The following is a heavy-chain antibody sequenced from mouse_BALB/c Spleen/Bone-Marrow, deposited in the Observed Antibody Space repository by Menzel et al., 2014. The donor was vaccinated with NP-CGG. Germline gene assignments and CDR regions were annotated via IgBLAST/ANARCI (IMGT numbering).Heavy chain of an antibody. CDR3: TRQYGNYYAMDY. CDR2: IYHSDSYP. J-gene: IGHJ4*01. D-gene: IGHD2-10*02. V-gene: IGHV1S126*01. Sequence: VQLQESRAEMVRPGASVKVSSKASGYTFTSYWINWEKQRLGQGLEWTGNIYHSDSYPNYNQNFKDKATLTVDKSSSPAYMQLISPTSEYSAVYYCTRQYGNYYAMDYWGQGTSVTVSS. CDR1: GYTFTSYW.